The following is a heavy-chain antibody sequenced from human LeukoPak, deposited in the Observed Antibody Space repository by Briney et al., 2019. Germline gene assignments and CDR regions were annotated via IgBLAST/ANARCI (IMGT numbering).Heavy chain of an antibody. CDR1: GGSISSDNYQ. Sequence: SQTLFLTCTVSGGSISSDNYQWSWIRQPPGKGLEWIGYINYSGSTYYNPSIKSRVTISVDTSKNHFSLKLSSVTAADTAVYYCARDVTGFDYWGQGTLVTVSS. V-gene: IGHV4-30-4*01. CDR3: ARDVTGFDY. J-gene: IGHJ4*02. CDR2: INYSGST. D-gene: IGHD3-10*01.